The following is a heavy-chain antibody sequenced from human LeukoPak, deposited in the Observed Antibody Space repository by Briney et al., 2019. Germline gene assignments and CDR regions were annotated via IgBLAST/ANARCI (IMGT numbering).Heavy chain of an antibody. CDR2: IYYTGSGST. V-gene: IGHV4-59*08. CDR3: ARHAVYAGSGWAFDF. D-gene: IGHD6-19*01. Sequence: SETLSLTCTVSGGSISPYYWSWIRQPPGKGLEWIGYIYYTGSGSTSHNPSLKSRVTISVDTSKNQFSLNLNSVTAADTAVYYCARHAVYAGSGWAFDFWGQGTLVAVFS. J-gene: IGHJ4*02. CDR1: GGSISPYY.